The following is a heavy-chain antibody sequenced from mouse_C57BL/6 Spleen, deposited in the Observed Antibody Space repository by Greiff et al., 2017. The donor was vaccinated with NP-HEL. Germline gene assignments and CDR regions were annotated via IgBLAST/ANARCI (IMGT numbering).Heavy chain of an antibody. CDR2: IHPNSGST. CDR3: ARSRETAQASY. D-gene: IGHD3-2*02. V-gene: IGHV1-64*01. CDR1: GYTFTSYW. Sequence: VQLQQPGAELVKPGASVKLCCKASGYTFTSYWMHWVKQRPGQGLEWIGMIHPNSGSTNYNEKFKSKATLTVDKSSSTAYMQLSSLTSEDSAVYYCARSRETAQASYWGQGTTLTVSS. J-gene: IGHJ2*01.